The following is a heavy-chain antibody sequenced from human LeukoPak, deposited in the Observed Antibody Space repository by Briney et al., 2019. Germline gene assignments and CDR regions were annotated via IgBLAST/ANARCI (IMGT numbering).Heavy chain of an antibody. D-gene: IGHD3-22*01. CDR2: IIPILGIA. Sequence: ASVKVSCKASGGTFSSYTISWVRQAPGQGLEWMGKIIPILGIANYAQKFQGRVTITADKSTSTAYMELRSLRSDDTAVYYCARGSGYHWYFDLWGRGTLVTVSS. CDR1: GGTFSSYT. V-gene: IGHV1-69*02. J-gene: IGHJ2*01. CDR3: ARGSGYHWYFDL.